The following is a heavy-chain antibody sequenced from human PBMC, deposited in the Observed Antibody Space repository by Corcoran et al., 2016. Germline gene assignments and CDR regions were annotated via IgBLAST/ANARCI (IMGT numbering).Heavy chain of an antibody. Sequence: EVQLVESGGGLVQPGGSLRLSCAVSGFTFSSYSMNWVRQAPGEGLEWVSYISSSGSTMYYADSVKDRFTISRDNAKNSLYLQMNSLRAEDTAVYYCARVDYYDNNFDYWGQGTLVTVSS. J-gene: IGHJ4*02. CDR2: ISSSGSTM. CDR1: GFTFSSYS. V-gene: IGHV3-48*04. CDR3: ARVDYYDNNFDY. D-gene: IGHD3-22*01.